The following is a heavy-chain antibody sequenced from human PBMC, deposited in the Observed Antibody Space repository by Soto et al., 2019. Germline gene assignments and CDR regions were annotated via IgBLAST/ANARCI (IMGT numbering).Heavy chain of an antibody. CDR2: IYYSGTT. V-gene: IGHV4-30-2*01. Sequence: QLQLQESGSGLVKPSQNLSLTCAVISGSISSHGHAWSWIRQPPGKGLEWIGYIYYSGTTYYNPSLKSRVTISADRSKNQFSLNLSSVTAADTAIYYCARATFGVDVSMDVW. D-gene: IGHD3-3*01. J-gene: IGHJ6*03. CDR1: SGSISSHGHA. CDR3: ARATFGVDVSMDV.